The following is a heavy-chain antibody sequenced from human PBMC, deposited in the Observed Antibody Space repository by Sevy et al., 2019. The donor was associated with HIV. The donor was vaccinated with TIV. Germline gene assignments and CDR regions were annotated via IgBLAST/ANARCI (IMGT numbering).Heavy chain of an antibody. Sequence: GGSLRLSCAASGFTFSSYWMSWVRQAPGKGLEWLATINLDGSETFYVDPVKGRFTISRNNPRKSVYLQMTSLSAEDTAVYYCARLFYGSADYWGQGTLVTVSS. V-gene: IGHV3-7*01. D-gene: IGHD3-10*01. CDR2: INLDGSET. CDR3: ARLFYGSADY. J-gene: IGHJ4*02. CDR1: GFTFSSYW.